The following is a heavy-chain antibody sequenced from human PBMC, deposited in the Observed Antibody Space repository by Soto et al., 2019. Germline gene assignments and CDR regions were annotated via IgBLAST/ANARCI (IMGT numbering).Heavy chain of an antibody. CDR3: VRDHQWLLMDV. Sequence: QVQLQESGPGLVTPSQTLSLTCTVSGASIFSGDFYWTWIRQPPGEGLEWIGYTDYSGSTYYNPSPMNRVTISIDTSKNQFSLKLRSVTAADTAVYYCVRDHQWLLMDVWGQGTTVTVSS. CDR1: GASIFSGDFY. J-gene: IGHJ6*02. D-gene: IGHD6-19*01. CDR2: TDYSGST. V-gene: IGHV4-30-4*01.